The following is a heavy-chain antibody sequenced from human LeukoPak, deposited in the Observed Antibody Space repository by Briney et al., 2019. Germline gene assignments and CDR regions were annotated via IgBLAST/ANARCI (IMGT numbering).Heavy chain of an antibody. J-gene: IGHJ4*02. CDR3: ARRFSGSWNY. D-gene: IGHD1-26*01. CDR2: IYYSGST. CDR1: GGSISSSSYY. V-gene: IGHV4-39*01. Sequence: SETLSLTCTVSGGSISSSSYYWGWIRQPPGKGLEWIGSIYYSGSTYYNPSLKSRVTTSVDTSKNQFSPKLSSVTAADTAVYYCARRFSGSWNYWGQGTLVSVSS.